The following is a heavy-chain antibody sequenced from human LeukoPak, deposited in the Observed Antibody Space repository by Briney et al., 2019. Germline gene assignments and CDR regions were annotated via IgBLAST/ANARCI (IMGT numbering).Heavy chain of an antibody. CDR3: ARAPIPCGWGRTYYRLDP. Sequence: SETLSLTCAVSGGIISSYYRSWIRQPPGKGLEWIGYIYYSGSTNYNPSLKSRVTISLDTSKSQFSLKLTSVTAADTAVYYCARAPIPCGWGRTYYRLDPWRQGTLVTVAS. D-gene: IGHD6-19*01. J-gene: IGHJ5*02. CDR2: IYYSGST. CDR1: GGIISSYY. V-gene: IGHV4-59*01.